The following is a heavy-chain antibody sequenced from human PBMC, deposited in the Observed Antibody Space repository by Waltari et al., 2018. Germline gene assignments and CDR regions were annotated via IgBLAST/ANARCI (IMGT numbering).Heavy chain of an antibody. Sequence: QLQLQESGPGLVKPSETLSLTCTVSGGSISSSSYYWGWIRQPPGKGLEWIGSIYYSGSTYYNPSLKSRVTISVDTSKNQFSLKLSSVTAADTAVYYCARPGGVLTGYFLFDYWGQGTLVTVSS. CDR3: ARPGGVLTGYFLFDY. V-gene: IGHV4-39*01. CDR2: IYYSGST. J-gene: IGHJ4*02. CDR1: GGSISSSSYY. D-gene: IGHD3-9*01.